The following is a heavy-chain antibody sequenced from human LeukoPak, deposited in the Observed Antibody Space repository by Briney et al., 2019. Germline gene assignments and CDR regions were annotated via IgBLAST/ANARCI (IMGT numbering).Heavy chain of an antibody. CDR1: GFMFSGYA. CDR3: ARVTEYCSGGSCYTGDH. J-gene: IGHJ4*02. D-gene: IGHD2-15*01. CDR2: ISFSGFRT. Sequence: GESLKISCAASGFMFSGYAMNWVRQAPGKGLEWVSTISFSGFRTYYADSVEGRFTISRDNSKNTVYLQMSGLRAEDTAVYYCARVTEYCSGGSCYTGDHWSQGTLVTVSS. V-gene: IGHV3-23*01.